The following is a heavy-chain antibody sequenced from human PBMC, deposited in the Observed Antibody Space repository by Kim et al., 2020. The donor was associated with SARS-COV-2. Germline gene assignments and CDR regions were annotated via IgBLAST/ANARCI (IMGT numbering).Heavy chain of an antibody. J-gene: IGHJ4*02. CDR3: TYSSIWSFDY. D-gene: IGHD6-13*01. V-gene: IGHV1-46*01. Sequence: STSYAQKFKGRVTMTRDTSTSTVYMELSSLRSEDTAVYYCTYSSIWSFDYWGQGTLVTVSS. CDR2: ST.